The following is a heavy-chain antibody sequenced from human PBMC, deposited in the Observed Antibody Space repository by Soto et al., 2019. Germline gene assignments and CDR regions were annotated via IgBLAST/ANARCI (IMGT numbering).Heavy chain of an antibody. CDR3: ARQMFIGGMDV. V-gene: IGHV4-61*08. J-gene: IGHJ6*02. CDR2: IYYSGST. D-gene: IGHD2-15*01. Sequence: SETLSLICTVSGDSISSGDYYWSWIRQPPGKGLEWIGYIYYSGSTNYNPSLKSRVTISVDTSKNQFSLRLSSVTAADTAVYHCARQMFIGGMDVWGQGTTVTV. CDR1: GDSISSGDYY.